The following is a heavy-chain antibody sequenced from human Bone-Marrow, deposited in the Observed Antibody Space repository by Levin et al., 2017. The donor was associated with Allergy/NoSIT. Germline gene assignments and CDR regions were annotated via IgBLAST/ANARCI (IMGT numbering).Heavy chain of an antibody. CDR1: GYSFTGYF. CDR3: ARDGVEAGGTVYHYGMDV. D-gene: IGHD6-13*01. J-gene: IGHJ6*02. CDR2: LNPNSGDT. V-gene: IGHV1-2*02. Sequence: ASVKVSCKASGYSFTGYFMHWVRQAPGQGLEWMGWLNPNSGDTNYAQKFQGRVTMTRDTSITTAYLELTSLTSDDTAVYYCARDGVEAGGTVYHYGMDVWGQGTTVTVS.